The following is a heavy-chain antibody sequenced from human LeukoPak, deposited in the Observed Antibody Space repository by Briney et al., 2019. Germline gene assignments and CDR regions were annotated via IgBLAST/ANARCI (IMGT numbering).Heavy chain of an antibody. J-gene: IGHJ1*01. CDR3: ARGLSSSWYMYFQH. CDR2: IYYSGST. V-gene: IGHV4-59*01. Sequence: PSETLSLTCTVSGGSISSYYWSWIRQPPGKGLEWIGYIYYSGSTNYNPSLKSRVTISVDTSKNRFSLKLSSVTAADTAVYYCARGLSSSWYMYFQHWGQGTLVTVSS. D-gene: IGHD6-13*01. CDR1: GGSISSYY.